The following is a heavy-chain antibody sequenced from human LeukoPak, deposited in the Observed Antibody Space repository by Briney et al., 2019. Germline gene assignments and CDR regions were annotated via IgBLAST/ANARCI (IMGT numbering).Heavy chain of an antibody. D-gene: IGHD1-26*01. CDR3: ARSGRRYLQH. CDR2: IYYSGST. Sequence: SETLSLTCTVSGGSISSSSYYWGWIRQPPGRGLEWIGSIYYSGSTYYNPSLKSRVTISVDTSKNQFSLKLSSVTAADTAVYYCARSGRRYLQHWGQGTLVTVSS. J-gene: IGHJ1*01. V-gene: IGHV4-39*01. CDR1: GGSISSSSYY.